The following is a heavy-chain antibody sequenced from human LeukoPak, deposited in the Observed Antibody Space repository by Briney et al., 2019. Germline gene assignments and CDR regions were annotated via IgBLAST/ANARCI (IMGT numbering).Heavy chain of an antibody. V-gene: IGHV1-46*01. CDR3: ARALPHRRLMDTTMEQHWFDP. Sequence: GASVKVSCKASGYTFTSYYMRWVRQAPGQGLEWMGLINPSGGSTRYAQKFQGRVTMTRDMSTSTVYMELSSLRSEDTAVYYCARALPHRRLMDTTMEQHWFDPWGQGTLVTVSS. J-gene: IGHJ5*02. CDR2: INPSGGST. CDR1: GYTFTSYY. D-gene: IGHD5-18*01.